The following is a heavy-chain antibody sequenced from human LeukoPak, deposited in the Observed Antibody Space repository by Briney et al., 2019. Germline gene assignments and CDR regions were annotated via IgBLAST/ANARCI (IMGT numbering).Heavy chain of an antibody. CDR1: GFTFSNYA. CDR2: ISYDGSNK. D-gene: IGHD4-23*01. V-gene: IGHV3-30*04. CDR3: ARGDYGDND. Sequence: PGGSLRLSCTASGFTFSNYAMHWVRQAPGKGLEWVAVISYDGSNKYYADSVKGRFTISRDNSKNTLYLQMNSLRAEDTAVYYCARGDYGDNDWGQGTLVTVSS. J-gene: IGHJ4*02.